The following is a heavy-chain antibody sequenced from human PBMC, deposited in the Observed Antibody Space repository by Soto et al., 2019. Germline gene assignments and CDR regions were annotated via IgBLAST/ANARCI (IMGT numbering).Heavy chain of an antibody. J-gene: IGHJ4*02. Sequence: QVQLVESGGGVVQPGRSLRLSCAASGFTFSRHTMHWVRQAPGKGLEWVAAISDDGSNTYYADSVKGRFTISRDNSKNTLYLQMNSLSAXXXXXXXXXXXXXXXXXXXXPXXYHFENWGQGTLVTVXS. CDR2: ISDDGSNT. V-gene: IGHV3-30-3*01. CDR3: XXXXXXXXXXXXPXXYHFEN. CDR1: GFTFSRHT. D-gene: IGHD2-2*01.